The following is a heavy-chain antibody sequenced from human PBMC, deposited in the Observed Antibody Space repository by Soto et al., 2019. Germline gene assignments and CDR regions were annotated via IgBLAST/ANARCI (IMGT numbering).Heavy chain of an antibody. CDR2: INAGNGNT. D-gene: IGHD3-10*01. Sequence: ASVKVSCKASGYTFTSYAMHWVRQAPGQRLEWMGWINAGNGNTKYSQKFQGRVTITRDTSASTAYMELSSLRSEDTAVFFCARVQHPAYFDYWGQGTPVTVSS. V-gene: IGHV1-3*01. J-gene: IGHJ4*02. CDR1: GYTFTSYA. CDR3: ARVQHPAYFDY.